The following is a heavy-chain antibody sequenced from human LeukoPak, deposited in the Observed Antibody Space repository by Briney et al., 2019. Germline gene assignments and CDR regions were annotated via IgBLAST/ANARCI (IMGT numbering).Heavy chain of an antibody. J-gene: IGHJ3*02. CDR1: GGSISSSNW. D-gene: IGHD3-10*01. CDR2: IYHSGST. V-gene: IGHV4-4*02. Sequence: SGTLSLTCAVSGGSISSSNWWSWVRQPPGEGLEWIGEIYHSGSTNYNPSLKSRVTISIDTSKNQLSLKLSSVTAADTAVYYCASEPYGSGSFLGAFDIWGQGTMVTVSS. CDR3: ASEPYGSGSFLGAFDI.